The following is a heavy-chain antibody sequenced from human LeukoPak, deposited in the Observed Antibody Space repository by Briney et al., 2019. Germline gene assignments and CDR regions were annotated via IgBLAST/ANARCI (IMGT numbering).Heavy chain of an antibody. D-gene: IGHD3-10*01. CDR2: IYYSGST. V-gene: IGHV4-59*01. CDR1: GGSISSYY. Sequence: SETLSLTCTVSGGSISSYYWRWIRQPPGKGLEWIGYIYYSGSTNYNPSLKSRVTISVDTSKNQFSLKLSSVTAADTAVYYCARESMGLLVDYWGQGTLVTVSS. CDR3: ARESMGLLVDY. J-gene: IGHJ4*02.